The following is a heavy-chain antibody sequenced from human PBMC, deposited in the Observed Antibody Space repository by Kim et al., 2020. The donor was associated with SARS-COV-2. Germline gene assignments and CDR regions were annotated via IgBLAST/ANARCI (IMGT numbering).Heavy chain of an antibody. CDR2: IYHSGST. V-gene: IGHV4-38-2*02. CDR1: GYSISSGYY. CDR3: AREDVGATNPQFDY. D-gene: IGHD1-26*01. Sequence: SETLSLTCTVSGYSISSGYYWGWIRQPPGKGLEWIGSIYHSGSTYYNPSLKSRVTISVDTSKNQFSLKLSSVTAADTAVYYCAREDVGATNPQFDYWGQGTLVTVSS. J-gene: IGHJ4*02.